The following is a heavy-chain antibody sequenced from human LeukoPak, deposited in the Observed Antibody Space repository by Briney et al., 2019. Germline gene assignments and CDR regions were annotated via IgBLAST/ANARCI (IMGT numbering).Heavy chain of an antibody. CDR1: GGSLSSYY. J-gene: IGHJ3*01. CDR2: VSYSGST. CDR3: ARHRQYDADAFDV. D-gene: IGHD2/OR15-2a*01. V-gene: IGHV4-59*08. Sequence: SETLSLTCTVSGGSLSSYYWSWIRQPPGKALEWIGYVSYSGSTKYSPSLKSRVTMSVDTSKNQLSLNLRSVTAADTAVYYCARHRQYDADAFDVWGQGTVVPVSS.